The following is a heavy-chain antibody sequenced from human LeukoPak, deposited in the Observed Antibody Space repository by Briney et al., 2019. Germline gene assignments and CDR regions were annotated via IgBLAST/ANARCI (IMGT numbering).Heavy chain of an antibody. J-gene: IGHJ4*02. CDR3: ARGGDDFDY. Sequence: SETLSLTCTVSGGSLSSYYWSWLRQPPGKGLEWIGYIYYSGSTNYNPSLKSRVTISVDTSKNQFSLKLSSVTAADTAVYYCARGGDDFDYRGQGTLVTVSS. V-gene: IGHV4-59*01. D-gene: IGHD1-26*01. CDR1: GGSLSSYY. CDR2: IYYSGST.